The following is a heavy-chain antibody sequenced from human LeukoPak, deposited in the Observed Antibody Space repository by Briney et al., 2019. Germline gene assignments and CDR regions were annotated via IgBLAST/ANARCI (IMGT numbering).Heavy chain of an antibody. CDR2: MNPNSGNT. CDR1: GYAFTSYD. CDR3: ARRGTYYYDRDDY. J-gene: IGHJ4*02. V-gene: IGHV1-8*01. Sequence: ASVKVSCKASGYAFTSYDINWVRQATGQGLEWMGWMNPNSGNTGYAQKFQGRVTMTRNTSISTAYMELSSLRSEDTAVYYCARRGTYYYDRDDYWGQGTLVTVSS. D-gene: IGHD3-22*01.